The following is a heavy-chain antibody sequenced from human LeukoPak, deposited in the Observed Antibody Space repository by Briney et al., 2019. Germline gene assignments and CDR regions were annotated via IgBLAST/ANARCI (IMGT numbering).Heavy chain of an antibody. CDR3: ARAQPSLWFGESPPYYYGMDV. J-gene: IGHJ6*02. Sequence: ASVKVSCKASGYTFTSYGISWVRQAPGQGLEWMGWISAYNGNTNYAQKLQGRVTMTTDTSTSTAYMELRSLRSDDTAVYYCARAQPSLWFGESPPYYYGMDVWGQGTTVTVSS. CDR1: GYTFTSYG. D-gene: IGHD3-10*01. CDR2: ISAYNGNT. V-gene: IGHV1-18*01.